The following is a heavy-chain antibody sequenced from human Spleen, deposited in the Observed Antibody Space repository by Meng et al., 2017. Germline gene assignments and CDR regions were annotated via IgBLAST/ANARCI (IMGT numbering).Heavy chain of an antibody. CDR3: ARDSGHSFGYIDY. D-gene: IGHD5-18*01. V-gene: IGHV3-11*01. CDR1: GFTFSDYF. J-gene: IGHJ4*02. CDR2: ISGNGGPI. Sequence: QVQLVESGGGLVKSGGVLRLSSAASGFTFSDYFMSWIRQAPGKGLEWVAYISGNGGPIFYADSVQGRFIISRDNSKNSLYLQMNNLRVEDTAVYYCARDSGHSFGYIDYWGQGTLVTVSS.